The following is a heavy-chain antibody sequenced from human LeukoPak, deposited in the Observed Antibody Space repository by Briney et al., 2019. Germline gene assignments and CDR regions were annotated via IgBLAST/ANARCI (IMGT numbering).Heavy chain of an antibody. CDR2: VSYDGSNA. D-gene: IGHD3-10*01. J-gene: IGHJ4*02. CDR3: AKDDRSRHGSGAPGNLDY. Sequence: GGSLRLSCIASGFSFSKYGMHWVRQAPGKGLEWVAFVSYDGSNAYYADSVRGRFTISRDNFKDTLYLQMNSLRVEDTAVYYCAKDDRSRHGSGAPGNLDYWGQGTLVTVSS. CDR1: GFSFSKYG. V-gene: IGHV3-30*18.